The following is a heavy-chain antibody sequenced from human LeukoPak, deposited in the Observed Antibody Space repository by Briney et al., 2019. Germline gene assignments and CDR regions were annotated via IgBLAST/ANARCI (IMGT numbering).Heavy chain of an antibody. CDR3: ASPRRYDSSGYYYLDAFDI. V-gene: IGHV1-2*02. CDR2: INPNSGGT. CDR1: GYTFTGYY. J-gene: IGHJ3*02. D-gene: IGHD3-22*01. Sequence: VASVKVSCKASGYTFTGYYMHWVRQAPGQGLEWMGWINPNSGGTNYAQKFQGRVTMTRDTSISTAYMELSRLRSDDTAVYYCASPRRYDSSGYYYLDAFDIWGQGTMVTVSS.